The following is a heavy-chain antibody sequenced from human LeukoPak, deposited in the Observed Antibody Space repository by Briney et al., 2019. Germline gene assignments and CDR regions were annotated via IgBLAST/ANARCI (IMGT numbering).Heavy chain of an antibody. J-gene: IGHJ4*02. D-gene: IGHD3-16*01. Sequence: ASVKVSCKASGYTFTSYGISWVRQAPGQGLEWMGWISGYNGNTNYAQKFQDRVTMTTDTSTSTAYMELRSLRSDDTAVYYCAVMITFGGVPRWGQGTLVTVSS. V-gene: IGHV1-18*01. CDR2: ISGYNGNT. CDR3: AVMITFGGVPR. CDR1: GYTFTSYG.